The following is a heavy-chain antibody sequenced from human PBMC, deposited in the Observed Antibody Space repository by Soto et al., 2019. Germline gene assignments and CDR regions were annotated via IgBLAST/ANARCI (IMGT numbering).Heavy chain of an antibody. CDR1: GFTCRSSP. CDR3: AKRDCGSTSCSGGRAFDY. D-gene: IGHD2-2*01. V-gene: IGHV3-23*05. Sequence: EVQLLESGGGLVEPGGSLRLSCAASGFTCRSSPMSWVRQAPGKGLEWVSAMDTSGAGTYYVDSVRDRFTISRDNSKNTLFPGMDSLRAEDTALYYCAKRDCGSTSCSGGRAFDYWGQGTLVTVSS. J-gene: IGHJ4*02. CDR2: MDTSGAGT.